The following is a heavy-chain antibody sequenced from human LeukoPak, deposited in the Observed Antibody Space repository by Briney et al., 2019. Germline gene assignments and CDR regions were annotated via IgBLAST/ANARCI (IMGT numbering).Heavy chain of an antibody. CDR1: GISVSSNY. J-gene: IGHJ4*02. CDR3: ARDHGSQDSGAWYVFDY. CDR2: INHLGHT. D-gene: IGHD6-19*01. V-gene: IGHV3-53*01. Sequence: GGSLRLSCAASGISVSSNYMSWVRQAPGKGLEWVSGINHLGHTFYADSVKGGSTISRDNSQNTLFLQMNSLRADDTAEYFCARDHGSQDSGAWYVFDYWGRGTLVTVSS.